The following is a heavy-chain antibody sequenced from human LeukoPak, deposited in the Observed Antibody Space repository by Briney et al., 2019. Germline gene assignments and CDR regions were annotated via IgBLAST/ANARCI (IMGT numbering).Heavy chain of an antibody. Sequence: ASVKVSCKASGYTFTVYYMHWVRQAPGQGLEWMGWINPNSGGTNYAQKFQERVTITRDMSTSTAYMELSSLRSEDTAVYYCAAVATRGTYDAFDIWGQGTMVTVSS. CDR3: AAVATRGTYDAFDI. J-gene: IGHJ3*02. D-gene: IGHD1-1*01. CDR2: INPNSGGT. CDR1: GYTFTVYY. V-gene: IGHV1-2*02.